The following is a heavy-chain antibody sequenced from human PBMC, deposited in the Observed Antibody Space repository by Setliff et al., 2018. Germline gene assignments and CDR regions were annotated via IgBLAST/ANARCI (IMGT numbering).Heavy chain of an antibody. J-gene: IGHJ4*02. Sequence: ASVKVSCKASGYTFTTYYMHWVRQAPGQGLEWMGVINPGDGSTTYAQKFQGRVKMTRDTSTNTVYMQLNSLRFEDRAVYYCARENTAKNFWGEESDYWGQGTRVTVS. CDR3: ARENTAKNFWGEESDY. D-gene: IGHD3-3*01. CDR1: GYTFTTYY. V-gene: IGHV1-46*01. CDR2: INPGDGST.